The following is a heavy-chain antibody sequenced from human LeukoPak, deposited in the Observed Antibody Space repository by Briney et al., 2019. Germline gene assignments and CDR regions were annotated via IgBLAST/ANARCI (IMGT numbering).Heavy chain of an antibody. D-gene: IGHD3-10*01. CDR3: ARGLLRGARYYYYYYMDV. CDR1: GGSFSGYY. Sequence: SETLSLTCAVYGGSFSGYYWSWIRQPPGKGLEWIGEINHSGSTNYNPSLKSRVTISVDTSKNQFSLKLSSVTAADTAVYYCARGLLRGARYYYYYYMDVWGKGTTVTVSS. V-gene: IGHV4-34*01. CDR2: INHSGST. J-gene: IGHJ6*03.